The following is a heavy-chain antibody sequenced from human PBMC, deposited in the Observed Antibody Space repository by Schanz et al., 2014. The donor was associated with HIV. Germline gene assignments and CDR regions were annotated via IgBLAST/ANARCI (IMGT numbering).Heavy chain of an antibody. V-gene: IGHV3-23*04. CDR1: GFIFSSYT. CDR3: AKCPTMVRGTGMDV. CDR2: IGSGGGRT. D-gene: IGHD3-10*01. J-gene: IGHJ6*02. Sequence: VQLVESGGGVVQPGRSLRLSCTASGFIFSSYTIYWVRQTPEKGLEWVSLIGSGGGRTYYADSVKGRLTISRDNSKNTLYLQMNSLRAEDTAVYYCAKCPTMVRGTGMDVWGQGTTVTVSS.